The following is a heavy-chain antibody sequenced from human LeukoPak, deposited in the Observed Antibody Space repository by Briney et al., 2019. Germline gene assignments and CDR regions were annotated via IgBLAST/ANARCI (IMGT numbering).Heavy chain of an antibody. J-gene: IGHJ1*01. CDR2: IYYSGST. CDR1: GGSISSGDYS. Sequence: SEALSLTCTVSGGSISSGDYSWSWIRQPPGKGLEWIGYIYYSGSTYYNPSLKSRVTISVDTSKNQFSLKLSSVTAADTAVYYCARIDYGDLQDWGQGTLVTVSS. D-gene: IGHD4-17*01. V-gene: IGHV4-30-4*01. CDR3: ARIDYGDLQD.